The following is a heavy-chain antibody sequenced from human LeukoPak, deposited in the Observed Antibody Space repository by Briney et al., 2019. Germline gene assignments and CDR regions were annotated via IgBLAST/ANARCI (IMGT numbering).Heavy chain of an antibody. CDR1: GFTVSSNY. D-gene: IGHD6-13*01. Sequence: PGGSLRLSCAASGFTVSSNYMSWVRQAPGKGLEWVSVIYSGGSTYYADSVKGRFTISRDNSKNTLYLQMNSLRAEDTAVYYCARGAAYYCMDVWGKGTTVTVSS. CDR2: IYSGGST. CDR3: ARGAAYYCMDV. V-gene: IGHV3-53*05. J-gene: IGHJ6*03.